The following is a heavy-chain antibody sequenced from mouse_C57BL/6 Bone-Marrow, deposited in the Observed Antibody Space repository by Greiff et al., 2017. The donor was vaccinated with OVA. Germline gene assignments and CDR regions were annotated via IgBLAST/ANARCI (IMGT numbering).Heavy chain of an antibody. CDR1: GYTFTDYN. J-gene: IGHJ3*01. V-gene: IGHV1-18*01. CDR2: INPNNGGT. Sequence: EVHLVESGPELVKPGASVKIPCKASGYTFTDYNMDWVKQSHGKSLEWIGDINPNNGGTIYNQKFKGKATLTVDKSSSTAYMELRSLTSEDTAVYYCARSDHYSNTWFAYWGQGTLVTVSA. CDR3: ARSDHYSNTWFAY. D-gene: IGHD2-5*01.